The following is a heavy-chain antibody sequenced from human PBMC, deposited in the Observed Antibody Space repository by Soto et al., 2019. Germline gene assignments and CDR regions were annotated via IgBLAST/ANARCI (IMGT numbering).Heavy chain of an antibody. D-gene: IGHD3-10*01. CDR1: GVSISGYY. V-gene: IGHV4-59*08. CDR2: IYYSGST. CDR3: ARHFSGSYSNWFDP. Sequence: SETLSLTCTVSGVSISGYYWSWIRQPPGKGLEWIGYIYYSGSTNYNPSLKSRVTISVDTSKNQFSLKLSSVTAADTAVYYCARHFSGSYSNWFDPWGQGTLVTVSS. J-gene: IGHJ5*02.